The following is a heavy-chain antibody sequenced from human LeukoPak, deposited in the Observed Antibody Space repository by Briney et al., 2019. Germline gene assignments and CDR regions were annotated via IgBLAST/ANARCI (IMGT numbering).Heavy chain of an antibody. Sequence: SETLSLXCTVSGGSISSSSYYWGWIRQPPGKGLEWIGSIYYSGITYYNPSLKSRVTISVDTSKNQFSLKLSSVTAADTAVYYCARRGYCSGGSCYRWFDPWGQGTLVTVSS. J-gene: IGHJ5*02. CDR3: ARRGYCSGGSCYRWFDP. D-gene: IGHD2-15*01. CDR2: IYYSGIT. V-gene: IGHV4-39*01. CDR1: GGSISSSSYY.